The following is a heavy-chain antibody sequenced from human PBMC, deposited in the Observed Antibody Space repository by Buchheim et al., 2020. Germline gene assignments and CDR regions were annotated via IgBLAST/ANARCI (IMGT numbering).Heavy chain of an antibody. D-gene: IGHD6-13*01. CDR3: ARVGFYSSSFLGY. CDR1: GGSFSGYY. CDR2: FNHSGST. Sequence: QVQLQQWGAGLLKPSETLSLTCAVYGGSFSGYYWSWIRQPPGKGLGWIGEFNHSGSTNYNPSPKRGVTISVDTSKTQFSLKLSSVTAADTAVYYCARVGFYSSSFLGYWGQGTL. V-gene: IGHV4-34*01. J-gene: IGHJ4*02.